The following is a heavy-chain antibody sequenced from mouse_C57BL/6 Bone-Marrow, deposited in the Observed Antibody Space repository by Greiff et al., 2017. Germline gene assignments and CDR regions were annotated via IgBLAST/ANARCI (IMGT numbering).Heavy chain of an antibody. Sequence: VQLQQSVAELVRPGASVKLSCTASGFNFKNTYMHWVKQRPEQGLEWIGRIDPANGNTKYAPKFQGKATITADTSSNTAYLQLSSLTSEDTAIYYCASSITTVHDWYFDVWGTGTTVTVSS. CDR3: ASSITTVHDWYFDV. J-gene: IGHJ1*03. V-gene: IGHV14-3*01. CDR2: IDPANGNT. CDR1: GFNFKNTY. D-gene: IGHD1-1*01.